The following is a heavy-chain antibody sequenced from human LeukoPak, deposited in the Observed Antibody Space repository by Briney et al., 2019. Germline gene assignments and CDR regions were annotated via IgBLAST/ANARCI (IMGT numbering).Heavy chain of an antibody. J-gene: IGHJ4*02. CDR2: IIPIFGTA. CDR1: GGTYSSYA. Sequence: SVKVSCKASGGTYSSYAISWVRQAPGQGLEWMGGIIPIFGTANYAQKFQGRDTITADESTSTAYMELSSLRSEDTAVYYCARVGPAAKGDYWGQGTLVTVSS. CDR3: ARVGPAAKGDY. D-gene: IGHD2-2*01. V-gene: IGHV1-69*01.